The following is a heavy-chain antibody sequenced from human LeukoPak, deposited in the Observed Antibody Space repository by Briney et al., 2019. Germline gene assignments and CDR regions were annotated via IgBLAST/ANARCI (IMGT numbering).Heavy chain of an antibody. CDR1: GGTFNSYA. CDR2: MNPNSGNT. CDR3: ARVGTVNYYDSSGYYYYFDY. Sequence: ASVKVSCKASGGTFNSYAISWVRQATGQGLEWMGWMNPNSGNTGYAQKFQGRVTMTRNTSISTAYMELSSLRSEDTAVYYCARVGTVNYYDSSGYYYYFDYWGQGTLVTVSS. J-gene: IGHJ4*02. V-gene: IGHV1-8*02. D-gene: IGHD3-22*01.